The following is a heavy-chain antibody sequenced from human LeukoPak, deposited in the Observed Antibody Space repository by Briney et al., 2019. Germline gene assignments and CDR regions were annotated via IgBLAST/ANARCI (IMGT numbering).Heavy chain of an antibody. J-gene: IGHJ4*02. CDR2: IYPGDSDT. D-gene: IGHD5-24*01. V-gene: IGHV5-51*01. Sequence: GESLKISCKGSGYSFTSYWIGWVRPMPGKGLEWMGIIYPGDSDTRYSPSFQGQVTISADKSISTAYLQWSSLKASDTAMYYCARLGSEMATIPNYYFDYWGQGTLVTVSS. CDR1: GYSFTSYW. CDR3: ARLGSEMATIPNYYFDY.